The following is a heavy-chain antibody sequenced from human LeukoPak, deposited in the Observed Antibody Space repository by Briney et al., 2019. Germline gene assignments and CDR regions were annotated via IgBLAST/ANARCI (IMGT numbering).Heavy chain of an antibody. CDR2: IYYSGST. CDR1: GGSISSSSYY. D-gene: IGHD3-10*01. Sequence: SETLSLTCTVSGGSISSSSYYWGWIRQPPGKGLEWIGSIYYSGSTYYNPSLKSRVTISVDTSKNQFSLKLSSVTAADTAVYYCARTAKYYYGSETYYFFDYWGQGTLVTVSS. J-gene: IGHJ4*02. CDR3: ARTAKYYYGSETYYFFDY. V-gene: IGHV4-39*07.